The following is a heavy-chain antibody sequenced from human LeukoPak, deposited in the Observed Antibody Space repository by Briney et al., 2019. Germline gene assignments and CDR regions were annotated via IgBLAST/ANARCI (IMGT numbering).Heavy chain of an antibody. CDR1: GFTFSSYW. CDR2: IKYDGSST. CDR3: AREVGAFDI. V-gene: IGHV3-74*01. J-gene: IGHJ3*02. Sequence: GGSLRLSCAASGFTFSSYWMHWVRQVPGKGLVWVSRIKYDGSSTTYADPVKGRFTISRDNAKNTLYLQMNSLRAEDTAVYYCAREVGAFDIWGQGTMVTVS.